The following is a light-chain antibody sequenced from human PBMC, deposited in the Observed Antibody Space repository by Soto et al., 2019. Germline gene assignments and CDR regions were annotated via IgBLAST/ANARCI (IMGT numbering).Light chain of an antibody. CDR1: HRLSSTS. V-gene: IGKV3-20*01. CDR2: GAS. CDR3: QDYGSSRT. J-gene: IGKJ1*01. Sequence: EVVLTQSPGTLSLSPGERANLSCRANHRLSSTSLAWYQQRPGQAPRLLIYGASSRAADIPDRFSGSGSGTDFTLTISRLEPDDFAVYYCQDYGSSRTFGQGTRVEIK.